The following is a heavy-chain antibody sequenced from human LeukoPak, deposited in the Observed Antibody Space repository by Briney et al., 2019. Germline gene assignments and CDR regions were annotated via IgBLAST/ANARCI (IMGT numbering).Heavy chain of an antibody. CDR1: VYSFNDYY. V-gene: IGHV1-2*02. CDR2: INPNRGGT. CDR3: SRGVY. J-gene: IGHJ4*02. Sequence: SEQVPRKPSVYSFNDYYLLWVRQAPGQGLEWVGWINPNRGGTTYAQKFQGRVTMARDTSISTAYVELSSLRSYDDTGVYYCSRGVYWGQGTLDSVSS.